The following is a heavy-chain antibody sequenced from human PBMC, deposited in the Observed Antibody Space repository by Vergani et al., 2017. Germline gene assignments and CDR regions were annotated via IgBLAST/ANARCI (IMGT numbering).Heavy chain of an antibody. V-gene: IGHV4-61*01. CDR3: ARHGNYDFWSGYSASAEYFQH. CDR1: GGSVSSGSYY. J-gene: IGHJ1*01. Sequence: QVQLQESGPGLVKPSETLSLTCTVSGGSVSSGSYYWSWIRQPPGKGLEWIGYIYYSGSTNYNPSLKSRVTISVDTSKNQFSLKLSSVTAADTAVYYCARHGNYDFWSGYSASAEYFQHWGQGTLVTVSS. CDR2: IYYSGST. D-gene: IGHD3-3*01.